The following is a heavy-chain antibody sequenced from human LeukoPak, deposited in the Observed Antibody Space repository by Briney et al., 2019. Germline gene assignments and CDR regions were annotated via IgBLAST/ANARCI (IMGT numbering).Heavy chain of an antibody. CDR2: ISNSGATI. V-gene: IGHV3-48*03. CDR3: ARATFSSSGHSY. D-gene: IGHD6-13*01. Sequence: PGGSLRLSCAASGFTFSYYEMNWVRQAPGKGLEWVSYISNSGATIYYADSVKGRFTISRDNAKSSLFLQMNSLRAEDTGVYYCARATFSSSGHSYWGQGTLVTASS. J-gene: IGHJ4*02. CDR1: GFTFSYYE.